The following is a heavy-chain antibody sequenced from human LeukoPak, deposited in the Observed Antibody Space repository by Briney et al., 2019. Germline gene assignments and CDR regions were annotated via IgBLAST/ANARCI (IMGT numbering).Heavy chain of an antibody. J-gene: IGHJ6*03. CDR3: ARGKTRDGSSSWYHYYYYYYMDV. D-gene: IGHD6-13*01. Sequence: PSETLSLTCAVYGGSFSGYYWNWIRQPPGKGLEWIGEINHSGSTNYNPSLKSRVTISVDTSKNQFSLKLSSVTAADTAVYYCARGKTRDGSSSWYHYYYYYYMDVWGKGTTVTVSS. CDR1: GGSFSGYY. V-gene: IGHV4-34*01. CDR2: INHSGST.